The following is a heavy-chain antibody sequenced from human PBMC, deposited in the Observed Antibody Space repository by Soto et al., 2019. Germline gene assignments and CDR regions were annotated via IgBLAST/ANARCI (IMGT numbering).Heavy chain of an antibody. Sequence: ASVKVSCKASGYTFTGYYMHWVRQAPGQGLEWMGWINPNSGGTNYAQKFQGWVTMTRDTSTSTAYMELSSLRSEDTAVYYCARVAFYDYVWGSYRFWGQGTLVTVSS. CDR1: GYTFTGYY. V-gene: IGHV1-2*04. CDR2: INPNSGGT. CDR3: ARVAFYDYVWGSYRF. D-gene: IGHD3-16*02. J-gene: IGHJ4*02.